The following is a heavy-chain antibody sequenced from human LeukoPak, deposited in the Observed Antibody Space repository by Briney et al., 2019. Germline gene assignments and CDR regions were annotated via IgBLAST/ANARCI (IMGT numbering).Heavy chain of an antibody. CDR1: GFTFSSYA. V-gene: IGHV3-23*01. Sequence: GGSLRLSCAASGFTFSSYAMSWVRQAPGKGLEWVSAISGSGGSTYYADSVKGRFTTSRDNSKNTLYLQMNSLRAEDTAVYYCAKDHLELDYYYYYMDVWGKGTTVTVSS. CDR2: ISGSGGST. CDR3: AKDHLELDYYYYYMDV. D-gene: IGHD1-7*01. J-gene: IGHJ6*03.